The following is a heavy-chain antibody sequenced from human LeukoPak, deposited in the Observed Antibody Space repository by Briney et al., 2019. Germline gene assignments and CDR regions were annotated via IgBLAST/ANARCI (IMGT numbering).Heavy chain of an antibody. CDR1: GFTFSSYG. CDR3: AKDHYNYIWGTYEFDH. Sequence: GRSLRLSCAASGFTFSSYGMHWVRQAPGKGLEWVAVISYDGNNKFYADSVKGRFTISRDNSKNTLYLQMNSLRAEDTAVYYCAKDHYNYIWGTYEFDHWGQGTLVTVSP. J-gene: IGHJ4*02. V-gene: IGHV3-30*18. D-gene: IGHD3-16*01. CDR2: ISYDGNNK.